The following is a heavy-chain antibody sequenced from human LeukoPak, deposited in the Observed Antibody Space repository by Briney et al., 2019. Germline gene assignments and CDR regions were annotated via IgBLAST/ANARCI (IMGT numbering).Heavy chain of an antibody. CDR1: GGSISSYY. Sequence: NPSEALSLTCTVPGGSISSYYGSWIWQHPGRVLGRIGYIYYSGSNNYNPSLKSRVNISVDTSKNQFSLKLRSVTAADTAVYYCARGVTDSSGYYSYFDYWGQGTLVTVSS. D-gene: IGHD3-22*01. CDR2: IYYSGSN. V-gene: IGHV4-59*13. J-gene: IGHJ4*02. CDR3: ARGVTDSSGYYSYFDY.